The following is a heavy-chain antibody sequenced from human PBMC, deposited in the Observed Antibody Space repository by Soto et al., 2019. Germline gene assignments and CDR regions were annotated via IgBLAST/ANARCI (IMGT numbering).Heavy chain of an antibody. J-gene: IGHJ4*02. D-gene: IGHD3-9*01. CDR3: AVRRRDLLTGFPGTLVC. CDR2: IFPGDSYT. V-gene: IGHV5-51*01. CDR1: GYSFTTQW. Sequence: GESLKISCKGSGYSFTTQWIGWVRQMPGKGLEWMGIIFPGDSYTRYSPSFQGQVTIPADKSLSTAYLQWSRLKASDTAMYSGAVRRRDLLTGFPGTLVCWGQGTLVTVSS.